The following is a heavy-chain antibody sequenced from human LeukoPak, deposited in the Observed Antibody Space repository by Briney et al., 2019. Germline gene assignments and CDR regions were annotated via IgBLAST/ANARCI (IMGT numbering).Heavy chain of an antibody. CDR3: ARVWYYGSGSRRWVWFDP. Sequence: PSETLSLTCTVSGGSISSSSYYWGWIRQPPGKGLEWIGSIYYSGSTHYNPSLKSRVTISVDTSKNQFSLKLSSVTAADTAVYYCARVWYYGSGSRRWVWFDPWGQGTLVTVSS. V-gene: IGHV4-39*07. CDR2: IYYSGST. D-gene: IGHD3-10*01. J-gene: IGHJ5*02. CDR1: GGSISSSSYY.